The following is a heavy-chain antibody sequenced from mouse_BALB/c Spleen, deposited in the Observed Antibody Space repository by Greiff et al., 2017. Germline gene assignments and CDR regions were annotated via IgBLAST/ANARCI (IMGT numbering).Heavy chain of an antibody. V-gene: IGHV2-9*02. CDR3: ARDRNYDEAY. J-gene: IGHJ3*01. CDR1: GFSLTSYG. Sequence: VKLMESGPGLVAPSQSLSITCTVSGFSLTSYGVHWVRQPPGKGLEWLGVIWAGGSTNYNSALMSRLSISKDNSKSQVFLKMNSLQTDDTAMYYCARDRNYDEAYWGQGTLVTVSA. D-gene: IGHD2-4*01. CDR2: IWAGGST.